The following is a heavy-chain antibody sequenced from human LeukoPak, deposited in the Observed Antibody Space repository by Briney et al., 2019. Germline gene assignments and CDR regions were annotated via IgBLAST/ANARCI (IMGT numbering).Heavy chain of an antibody. CDR3: AGEFCTGGGKCSKTCDY. Sequence: ASVKVSCKASGYTFTDYYIHWVRQAPGQGLEWMSWINPNSGDKRSAQKFQGRLSMTSDTSMSTAYMELSSLRSDDTAIYYCAGEFCTGGGKCSKTCDYWGQGTLVTVSS. V-gene: IGHV1-2*02. CDR2: INPNSGDK. J-gene: IGHJ4*02. CDR1: GYTFTDYY. D-gene: IGHD2-8*02.